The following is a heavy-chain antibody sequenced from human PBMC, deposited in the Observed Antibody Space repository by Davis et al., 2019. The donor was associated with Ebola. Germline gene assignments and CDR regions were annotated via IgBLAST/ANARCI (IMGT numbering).Heavy chain of an antibody. CDR2: ISAYNGNT. D-gene: IGHD5-24*01. J-gene: IGHJ4*02. Sequence: AASVKVSCKASGYTFTSYGISWVRQAPGQGLEWMGWISAYNGNTNYAQKLQGRVTMTTDTSTSTAYMELRSLKSDDTAVYYCARAPPGGWLQLLDYWGQGTLVTVSS. CDR1: GYTFTSYG. CDR3: ARAPPGGWLQLLDY. V-gene: IGHV1-18*01.